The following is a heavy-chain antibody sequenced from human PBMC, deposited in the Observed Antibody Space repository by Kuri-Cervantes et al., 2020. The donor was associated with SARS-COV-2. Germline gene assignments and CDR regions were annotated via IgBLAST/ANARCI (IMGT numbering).Heavy chain of an antibody. D-gene: IGHD3-3*01. Sequence: GGSLRLSCAASGFTFSSYWMSWVRQAPGKGLEWASAISGSGGSTYYADSVKGRFTISRDNSKNTLYLQMNSLRAEDTAVYYCAKVYYDFWSGYYNYYYYMDVWGKGTTVTVSS. J-gene: IGHJ6*03. CDR2: ISGSGGST. V-gene: IGHV3-23*01. CDR3: AKVYYDFWSGYYNYYYYMDV. CDR1: GFTFSSYW.